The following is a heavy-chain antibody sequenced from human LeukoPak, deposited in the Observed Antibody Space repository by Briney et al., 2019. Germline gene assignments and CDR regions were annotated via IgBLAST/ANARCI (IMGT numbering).Heavy chain of an antibody. CDR1: GGSFSGYY. CDR2: INHSGST. D-gene: IGHD3-9*01. J-gene: IGHJ5*02. Sequence: SETLSLTCAVYGGSFSGYYWSWIRQPPGKGLEWIGEINHSGSTNYNPSLKSRVTISVDTSKNQFSLKLSSVTAADTAVYYCARCRYFDWLLSHNWFGPWGQGTLVTVSS. V-gene: IGHV4-34*01. CDR3: ARCRYFDWLLSHNWFGP.